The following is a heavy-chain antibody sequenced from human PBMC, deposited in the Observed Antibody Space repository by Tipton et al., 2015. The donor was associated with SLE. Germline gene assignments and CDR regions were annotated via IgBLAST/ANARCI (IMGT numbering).Heavy chain of an antibody. J-gene: IGHJ6*03. CDR1: GGSISSGTYS. D-gene: IGHD4-17*01. CDR3: ARVGDETRDYGDSCYYYYYRD. Sequence: TLSLTCIVSGGSISSGTYSWAWVRLPPGKVLAWIGTVYHTGNTSYKPSLKRRVTISVDTSKNQFSLKLSSVTAADTAVYYCARVGDETRDYGDSCYYYYYRD. CDR2: VYHTGNT. V-gene: IGHV4-30-2*05.